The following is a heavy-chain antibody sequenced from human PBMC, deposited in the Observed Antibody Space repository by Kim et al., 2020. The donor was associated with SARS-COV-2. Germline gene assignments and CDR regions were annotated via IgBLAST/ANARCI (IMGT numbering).Heavy chain of an antibody. J-gene: IGHJ6*02. CDR1: GFTFSSYG. CDR3: VKAGEEYYDILTGYGGPYGMDV. Sequence: GGSLRLSCAASGFTFSSYGMHWVRQAPGKGLEWVAVISYDGSNKYYADSVKGRFTISRDNSKNTLYLQMNSLRAEDTAVYYCVKAGEEYYDILTGYGGPYGMDVWGQGTTVTVSS. CDR2: ISYDGSNK. V-gene: IGHV3-30*18. D-gene: IGHD3-9*01.